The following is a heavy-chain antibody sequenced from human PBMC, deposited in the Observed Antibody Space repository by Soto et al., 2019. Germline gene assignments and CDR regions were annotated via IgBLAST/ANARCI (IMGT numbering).Heavy chain of an antibody. Sequence: QVQLQESGPGLVRPSETLSLTCTVSGGSVNSYYWSWIRQTPGKGPEWIGYIFYSGSTNSNPSLKSRASISVDMSKNQFSLRLSSLTAADTAVYYCARVFPSYCGGDCAYFDSWGQGILVTVSS. J-gene: IGHJ4*02. CDR1: GGSVNSYY. V-gene: IGHV4-59*02. CDR2: IFYSGST. D-gene: IGHD2-21*02. CDR3: ARVFPSYCGGDCAYFDS.